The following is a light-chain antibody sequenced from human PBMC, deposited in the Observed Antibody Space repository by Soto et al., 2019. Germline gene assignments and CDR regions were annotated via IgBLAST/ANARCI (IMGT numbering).Light chain of an antibody. V-gene: IGKV1-39*01. Sequence: DIQMTQSPSLSVSVGDQVTITGRASHSISNFLNWYQQKAGKAPKLLIYASFNLQSGVPSRFSGSGSGTDFTLNISSLQPDDFATYYCHQNYVTPYIFGQGTKLEIK. CDR1: HSISNF. CDR2: ASF. CDR3: HQNYVTPYI. J-gene: IGKJ2*01.